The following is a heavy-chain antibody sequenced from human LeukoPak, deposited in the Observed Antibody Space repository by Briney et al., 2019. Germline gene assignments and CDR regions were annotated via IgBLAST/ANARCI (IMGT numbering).Heavy chain of an antibody. CDR1: GESFSGDF. V-gene: IGHV4-34*01. D-gene: IGHD3-22*01. Sequence: PSETLSLTCGVYGESFSGDFWTWLRQAPGKGLEWIGEINHRGRTNYSPSLTGRVTISVDTSMNQFSLQLRSVTAADTALYYCARGQYDSGGHHYGIRAFYFDYWGQGILVTVSS. CDR2: INHRGRT. J-gene: IGHJ4*02. CDR3: ARGQYDSGGHHYGIRAFYFDY.